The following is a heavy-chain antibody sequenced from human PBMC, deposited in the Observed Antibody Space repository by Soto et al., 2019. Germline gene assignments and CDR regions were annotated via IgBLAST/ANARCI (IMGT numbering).Heavy chain of an antibody. D-gene: IGHD1-26*01. CDR1: GFTFSSYA. V-gene: IGHV3-23*01. CDR3: AKAHHRVVGATGGYYFDY. CDR2: ISGSGGST. J-gene: IGHJ4*01. Sequence: EVQLLESGGGLVQPGGSLRLSCAASGFTFSSYAMSWVRQAPGKGLEWVSAISGSGGSTYYADSVKGRFTISRDNSKNTLYLQMNSLRAEDTAVDYCAKAHHRVVGATGGYYFDYWGHGTLVTVSS.